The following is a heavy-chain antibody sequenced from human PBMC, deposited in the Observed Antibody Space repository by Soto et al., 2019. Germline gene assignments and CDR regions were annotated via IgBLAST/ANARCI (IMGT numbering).Heavy chain of an antibody. CDR3: AKDAAYYFDY. V-gene: IGHV3-9*01. CDR1: GFTISGYA. D-gene: IGHD6-25*01. Sequence: EVQLLESGGGLVQPGGSLRLSCAASGFTISGYAMAWVRQAPGKGLEWVSGISAVKGRFTISRDNAKNSLYLQMNSLRAEDTALYYCAKDAAYYFDYWGQGTLVTVSS. J-gene: IGHJ4*02. CDR2: IS.